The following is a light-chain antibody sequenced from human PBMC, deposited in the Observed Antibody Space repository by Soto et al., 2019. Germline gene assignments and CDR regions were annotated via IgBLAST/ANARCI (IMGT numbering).Light chain of an antibody. CDR3: QQYGTSEII. V-gene: IGKV3-20*01. Sequence: EFVWTQSPGTRSLSPGERATVCCRASQSLTNSFIAWYQQRPGQAPRLLIYDTSSRASGIPDRFSGSGSGTDFTLTISRLETEDFAVFYCQQYGTSEIIFGQGTRLEIK. CDR2: DTS. J-gene: IGKJ5*01. CDR1: QSLTNSF.